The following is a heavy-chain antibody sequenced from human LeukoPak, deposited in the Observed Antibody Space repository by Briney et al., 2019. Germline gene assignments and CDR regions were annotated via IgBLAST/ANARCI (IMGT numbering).Heavy chain of an antibody. D-gene: IGHD3-3*01. J-gene: IGHJ3*01. CDR1: GYSISSGYY. CDR3: ARGNYDFWSGYFSP. CDR2: IYHSGST. V-gene: IGHV4-38-2*02. Sequence: SETLSLTCTVSGYSISSGYYWGWIRQPPGKGLEWIGSIYHSGSTYYNPSLKSRVTLLVDTSKNQFSLKLSSVTAADTAVYYCARGNYDFWSGYFSPWGQGTMVTVSS.